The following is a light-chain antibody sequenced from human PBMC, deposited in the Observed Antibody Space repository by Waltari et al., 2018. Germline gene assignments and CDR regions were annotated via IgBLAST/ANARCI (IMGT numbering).Light chain of an antibody. CDR3: QQYYSTLYT. Sequence: DIVMTQSLDSLAVSLGESAPISCKSSQSVFYSSNNNNYLAWYQQKPGQPPKLLIYWASTRESGVPDRFSGSGSGTDFTLTISSLQAEDVAVYYCQQYYSTLYTFGQGTKLESK. CDR1: QSVFYSSNNNNY. J-gene: IGKJ2*01. CDR2: WAS. V-gene: IGKV4-1*01.